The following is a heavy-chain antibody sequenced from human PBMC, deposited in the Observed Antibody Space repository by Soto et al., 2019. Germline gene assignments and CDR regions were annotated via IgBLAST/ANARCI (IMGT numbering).Heavy chain of an antibody. Sequence: SETLSLTCTVSGGSISSSSYYWGWIRQPPGKGLEWIGSIYYSGSTYYNPSLKSRVTISVDTSKNQFSLKLSSVTAADTAVYYCARHAIYGDYTAFDYWGQGTLVTVSS. CDR2: IYYSGST. CDR3: ARHAIYGDYTAFDY. CDR1: GGSISSSSYY. V-gene: IGHV4-39*01. D-gene: IGHD4-17*01. J-gene: IGHJ4*02.